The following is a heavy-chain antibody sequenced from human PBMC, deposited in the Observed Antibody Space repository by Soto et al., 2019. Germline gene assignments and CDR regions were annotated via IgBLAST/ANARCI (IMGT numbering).Heavy chain of an antibody. CDR2: ISSKGIT. CDR3: ASLKDYYFHF. CDR1: GGSISSGGYY. Sequence: QVQLQESGPGLVKPSQTLSLTCTVSGGSISSGGYYWSWIRQHPEKGLEWIGYISSKGITYYNPSLESRFTISWDTSKNQFSLMLPSVTAADTAVYYCASLKDYYFHFWGQGTRVTVSS. J-gene: IGHJ4*02. V-gene: IGHV4-31*03.